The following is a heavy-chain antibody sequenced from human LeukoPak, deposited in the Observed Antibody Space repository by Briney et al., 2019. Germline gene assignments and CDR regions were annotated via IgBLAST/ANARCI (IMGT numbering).Heavy chain of an antibody. J-gene: IGHJ4*02. CDR2: TRNKANSYTT. CDR1: GFTFSNAW. V-gene: IGHV3-72*01. CDR3: ARVDPGYCSGGSCYYPDY. D-gene: IGHD2-15*01. Sequence: GGSLRLSCAASGFTFSNAWMSWVRQAPGKGLEWVGRTRNKANSYTTEYAASVKGRFTISRDDSKNSLYLQMNSLKTEDTAVYYCARVDPGYCSGGSCYYPDYWGQGTLVTVSS.